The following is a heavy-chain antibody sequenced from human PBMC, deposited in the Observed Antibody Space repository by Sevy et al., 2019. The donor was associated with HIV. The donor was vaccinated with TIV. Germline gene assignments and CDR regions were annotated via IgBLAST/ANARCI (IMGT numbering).Heavy chain of an antibody. CDR1: GFNFGDYP. CDR3: SKGGSGTEWFDP. J-gene: IGHJ5*02. D-gene: IGHD6-13*01. CDR2: IRSKSSGGTT. V-gene: IGHV3-49*03. Sequence: GGSLRLSCRASGFNFGDYPMSWFRQAPGKGLAWVGFIRSKSSGGTTQYAASVKGGFTISRDDSESIAYLQMNSLKIDDTAVYYCSKGGSGTEWFDPWGQGTLVTVSS.